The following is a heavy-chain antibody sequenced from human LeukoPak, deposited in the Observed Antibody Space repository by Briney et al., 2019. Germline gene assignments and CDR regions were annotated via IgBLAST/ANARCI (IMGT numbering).Heavy chain of an antibody. Sequence: AGGSLRLSCAASGFTFSSYWMSWVRQAPGKGLEWVANIKQDGSEKYYVDSVKGRFIISRDNAKNSLYLQMNSLRAEDTAVYYCARDPGSSGYYPYFDYWGQGTLVTVSS. J-gene: IGHJ4*02. CDR3: ARDPGSSGYYPYFDY. CDR1: GFTFSSYW. V-gene: IGHV3-7*01. D-gene: IGHD3-22*01. CDR2: IKQDGSEK.